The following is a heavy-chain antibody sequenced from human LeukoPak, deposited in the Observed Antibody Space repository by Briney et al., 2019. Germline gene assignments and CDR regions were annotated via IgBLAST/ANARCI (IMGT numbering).Heavy chain of an antibody. CDR2: ISWDGGST. CDR1: GFTFDDYT. D-gene: IGHD6-13*01. V-gene: IGHV3-43*01. CDR3: AKDIAAAGTEYFQH. Sequence: PGGSLRLSCAASGFTFDDYTMHWVRQAPGKGLEWVSLISWDGGSTYYADSVKGRFTISRDNSKNSLYLQMNSLRTEDTALYYCAKDIAAAGTEYFQHWGQGTLAAVSS. J-gene: IGHJ1*01.